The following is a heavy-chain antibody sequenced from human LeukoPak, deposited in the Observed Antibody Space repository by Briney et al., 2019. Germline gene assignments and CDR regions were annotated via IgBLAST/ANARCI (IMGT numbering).Heavy chain of an antibody. Sequence: QPGGSLRLSCAASGFTFSSYAMSWVRQAPGKGLEWVSAISGSGGSTYYADSVKGRFTISRDSSKNTLYLKMSSLRAEDTAVYYCAKAPGITGTTNYFDYWAREPWSPSPQ. D-gene: IGHD1-7*01. CDR1: GFTFSSYA. CDR3: AKAPGITGTTNYFDY. CDR2: ISGSGGST. J-gene: IGHJ4*02. V-gene: IGHV3-23*01.